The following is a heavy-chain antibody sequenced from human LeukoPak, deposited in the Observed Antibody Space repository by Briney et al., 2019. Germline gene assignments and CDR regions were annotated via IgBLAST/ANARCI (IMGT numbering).Heavy chain of an antibody. J-gene: IGHJ4*02. CDR1: GGSISSSSYY. D-gene: IGHD1-1*01. Sequence: PSETLSLTCTVSGGSISSSSYYWGWIRQPPGKGLEWIGSIYYSGSTYYNVSLKSRVTISVDTSKNQISLKLNSVTAADTAVYFCASLQGPGSGRIDYWGQGTLVTVSS. CDR2: IYYSGST. V-gene: IGHV4-39*01. CDR3: ASLQGPGSGRIDY.